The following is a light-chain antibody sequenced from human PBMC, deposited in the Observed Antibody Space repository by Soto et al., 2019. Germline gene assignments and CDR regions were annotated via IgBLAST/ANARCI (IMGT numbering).Light chain of an antibody. V-gene: IGKV3D-20*02. Sequence: EIVLTQYPGTLSLSPGEIATLSCRASQSVSTRSLAWYQQKPGQAPRILISGESSRAADIPDRLSGSGSGTDLNLTIIRLEPEDFAVYYCQQRSNWPLTFGGGTKVDIK. CDR3: QQRSNWPLT. J-gene: IGKJ4*01. CDR2: GES. CDR1: QSVSTRS.